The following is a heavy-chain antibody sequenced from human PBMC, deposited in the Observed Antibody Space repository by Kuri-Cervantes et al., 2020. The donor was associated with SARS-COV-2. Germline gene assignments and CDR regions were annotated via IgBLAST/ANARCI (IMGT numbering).Heavy chain of an antibody. J-gene: IGHJ3*02. CDR2: IYSGGST. CDR1: GFTVSSNY. V-gene: IGHV3-53*01. CDR3: AKDLGASIAARLGAFDI. Sequence: GESLKISCAASGFTVSSNYMSWVRQAPGKGLEWVSVIYSGGSTYYADSVKGRFTISRDNSKNTLYLQMNSLRAEDTAVYYCAKDLGASIAARLGAFDIWGQRTMVTVSS. D-gene: IGHD6-6*01.